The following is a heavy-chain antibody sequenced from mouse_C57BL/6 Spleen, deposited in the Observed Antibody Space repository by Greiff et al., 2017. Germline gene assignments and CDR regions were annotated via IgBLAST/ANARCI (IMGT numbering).Heavy chain of an antibody. V-gene: IGHV1-82*01. Sequence: QVQLQQSGPELVKPGASVKISCKASGYAFSSSWMNWVKQRPGKGLEWIGRIYPGDGDTNYNGKFKGKATLTADKSSSTAYMQLSSLTSEDSAVYFCARALYGSREGSFDYWGQGTTLTVSS. CDR2: IYPGDGDT. CDR3: ARALYGSREGSFDY. D-gene: IGHD1-1*01. J-gene: IGHJ2*01. CDR1: GYAFSSSW.